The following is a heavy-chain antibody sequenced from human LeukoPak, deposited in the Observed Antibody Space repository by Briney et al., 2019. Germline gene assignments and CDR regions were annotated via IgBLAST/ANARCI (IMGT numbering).Heavy chain of an antibody. CDR1: VYTFTSYG. CDR2: ISAYNGNT. J-gene: IGHJ6*02. V-gene: IGHV1-18*01. Sequence: ASVNVSCKASVYTFTSYGISWERQAPGQGLEWMGWISAYNGNTNYAQKLQGRVTMTTDTSTSTAYMELRSLRSDDTAVYYCARGKDTAMVMDYYYYGMDVWGQGTTVTVSS. D-gene: IGHD5-18*01. CDR3: ARGKDTAMVMDYYYYGMDV.